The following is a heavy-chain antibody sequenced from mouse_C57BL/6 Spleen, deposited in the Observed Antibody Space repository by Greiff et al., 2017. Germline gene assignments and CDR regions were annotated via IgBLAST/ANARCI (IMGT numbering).Heavy chain of an antibody. D-gene: IGHD2-3*01. J-gene: IGHJ3*01. CDR2: IDPSDSYT. CDR3: AREEDGYYLFAY. Sequence: VQLQQPGAELVRPGTSVKLSCKASGYTFPSYWMHWVKQRPGQGLEWIGVIDPSDSYTNYNQKFKGKATLTVDTSSSTAYMQLSSLTSEDSAVYYCAREEDGYYLFAYWGQGTLVTVSA. V-gene: IGHV1-59*01. CDR1: GYTFPSYW.